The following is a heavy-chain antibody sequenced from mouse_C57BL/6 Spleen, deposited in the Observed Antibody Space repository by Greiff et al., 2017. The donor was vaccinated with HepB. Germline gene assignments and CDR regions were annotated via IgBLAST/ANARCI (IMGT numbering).Heavy chain of an antibody. CDR1: GYTFTSYG. V-gene: IGHV1-81*01. D-gene: IGHD1-1*01. CDR3: AKGGYGSSYEYFDV. Sequence: VQLKESGAELARPGASVKLSCKASGYTFTSYGISWVKQRTGQGLEWIGEIYPRSGNTYYNEKFKGKATLTADKSSSTAYMELRSLTSEDSAVYYCAKGGYGSSYEYFDVWGTGTTVTVSS. J-gene: IGHJ1*03. CDR2: IYPRSGNT.